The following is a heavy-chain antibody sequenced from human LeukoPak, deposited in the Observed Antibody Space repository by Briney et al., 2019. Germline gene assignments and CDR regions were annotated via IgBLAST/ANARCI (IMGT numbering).Heavy chain of an antibody. J-gene: IGHJ6*02. CDR2: IYYTGKA. Sequence: SETLSLTCSVFGGSVSGYYWTWIRQPPGKGLEWIGQIYYTGKADYNPSLKSRITISVDTSKNQISLRMSSVTAADTAVYYCARQIPTQDGMDVWGQGTTVTVSS. CDR1: GGSVSGYY. CDR3: ARQIPTQDGMDV. V-gene: IGHV4-59*02.